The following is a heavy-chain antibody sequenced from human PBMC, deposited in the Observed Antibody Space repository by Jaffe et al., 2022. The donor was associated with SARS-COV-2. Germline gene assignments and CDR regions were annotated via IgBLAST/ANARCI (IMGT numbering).Heavy chain of an antibody. CDR3: ARDKEVEQWLPPGGYGMDV. CDR2: ISYDGSNK. J-gene: IGHJ6*02. V-gene: IGHV3-30-3*01. Sequence: QVQLVESGGGVVQPGRSLRLSCAASGFTFSSYAMHWVRQAPGKGLEWVAVISYDGSNKYYADSVKGRFTISRDNSKNTLYLQMNSLRAEDTAVYYCARDKEVEQWLPPGGYGMDVWGQGTTVTVSS. D-gene: IGHD6-19*01. CDR1: GFTFSSYA.